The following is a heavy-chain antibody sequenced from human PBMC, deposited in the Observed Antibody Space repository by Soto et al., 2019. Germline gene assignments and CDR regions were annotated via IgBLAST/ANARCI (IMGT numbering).Heavy chain of an antibody. CDR2: TYYRSKWYN. CDR3: ATDRPGYYRGGYYQYGMYV. CDR1: GDSVSSNSAA. J-gene: IGHJ6*01. D-gene: IGHD3-9*01. Sequence: SQTLSLTCAISGDSVSSNSAALNWIRQSPSRGLEWLGRTYYRSKWYNDSAVSVKSRITINTDTSKNQLPLKLTSVTXDDTAVYYCATDRPGYYRGGYYQYGMYVWGQGTKVTVYS. V-gene: IGHV6-1*01.